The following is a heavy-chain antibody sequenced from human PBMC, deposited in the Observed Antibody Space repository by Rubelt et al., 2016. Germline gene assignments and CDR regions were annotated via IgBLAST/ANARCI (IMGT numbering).Heavy chain of an antibody. J-gene: IGHJ6*02. CDR1: GFTFSSYA. V-gene: IGHV3-30*04. CDR2: ISYDGSNK. D-gene: IGHD5-12*01. CDR3: AREVTTIFYYYGMDV. Sequence: QVQLVESGGGVVQPGRSLRLSCAASGFTFSSYAMHWVRQAPGKGLEWVAVISYDGSNKYYADSVKGRFTISRDNSKNTLYLQMNSLRAEDTAVYYCAREVTTIFYYYGMDVWGQGTTVTVSS.